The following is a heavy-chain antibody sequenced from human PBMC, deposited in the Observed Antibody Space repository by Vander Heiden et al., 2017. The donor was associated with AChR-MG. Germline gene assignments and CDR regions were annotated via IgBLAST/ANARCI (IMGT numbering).Heavy chain of an antibody. V-gene: IGHV3-64D*06. Sequence: EVQLVESGGGLVQPGGSLRLSCSASGFTFSSYAMHWVRQAPGKGLEYVSAISSNGGSTYYADSVKGRFTISRDNSKNTLYLQMSSLGAEDTAVYYCVAGGRKKAFDYWGQGTLVTVSS. CDR2: ISSNGGST. CDR1: GFTFSSYA. D-gene: IGHD3-10*01. J-gene: IGHJ4*02. CDR3: VAGGRKKAFDY.